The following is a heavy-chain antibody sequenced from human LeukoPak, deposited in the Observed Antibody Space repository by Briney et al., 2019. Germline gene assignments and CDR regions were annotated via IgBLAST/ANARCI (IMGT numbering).Heavy chain of an antibody. D-gene: IGHD3-9*01. CDR1: GGSFSGYY. CDR2: INHSGST. J-gene: IGHJ4*02. V-gene: IGHV4-34*01. CDR3: LLNYDILTGYYTDY. Sequence: SETLSLTCAVYGGSFSGYYWSWIRQPPGKGLEWFGEINHSGSTNYNPSLKSRVTISVDTSKNQFSLKLSSVTAADTAVYYCLLNYDILTGYYTDYWGQGTLVTVSS.